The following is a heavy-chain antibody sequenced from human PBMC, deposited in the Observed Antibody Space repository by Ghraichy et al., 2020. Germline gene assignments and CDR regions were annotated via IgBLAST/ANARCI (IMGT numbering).Heavy chain of an antibody. CDR3: ACSQYDSGGC. Sequence: GGSLRLSCAASGFTVSNNFMNWVRQAPGKGLEWVSLIYSGGSTHYADSLKGRFTISRDNSNNTLFLQMNSLRIADTDVYYCACSQYDSGGCWGQGTLVTVSS. CDR1: GFTVSNNF. V-gene: IGHV3-53*05. CDR2: IYSGGST. J-gene: IGHJ4*02. D-gene: IGHD3-10*01.